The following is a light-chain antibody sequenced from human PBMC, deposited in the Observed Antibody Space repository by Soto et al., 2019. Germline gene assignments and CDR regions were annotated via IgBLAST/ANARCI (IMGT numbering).Light chain of an antibody. Sequence: DIQMTHSPSTLSASVGDRVIITCRASQSISSLLAWYQQKPGKAPKVLIYDASSLETGVPSRFSGSGSGTDFTLTISSLQSEDFAVYYCQQYNNWPTFGQGTKVDIK. CDR3: QQYNNWPT. V-gene: IGKV1-5*01. CDR2: DAS. CDR1: QSISSL. J-gene: IGKJ1*01.